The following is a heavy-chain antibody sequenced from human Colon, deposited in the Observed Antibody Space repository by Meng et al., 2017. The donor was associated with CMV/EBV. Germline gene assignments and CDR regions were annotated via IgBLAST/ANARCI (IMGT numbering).Heavy chain of an antibody. CDR2: ISYDGGDQ. CDR1: GFTFSSYA. J-gene: IGHJ4*02. CDR3: ARVPVGATTPPVDY. V-gene: IGHV3-30*04. D-gene: IGHD1-26*01. Sequence: SCAASGFTFSSYAMHWVRQAPGKGLEWVSLISYDGGDQYYADSVKGRFTISRDNAKNSLYLQMNSLRAEDTAVYYCARVPVGATTPPVDYWGQGTLVTVSS.